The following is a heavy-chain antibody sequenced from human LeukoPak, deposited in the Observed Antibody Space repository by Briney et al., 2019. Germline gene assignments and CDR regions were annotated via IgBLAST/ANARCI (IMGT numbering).Heavy chain of an antibody. V-gene: IGHV1-69*06. CDR1: GGTFSSYT. CDR2: IILIFGTA. Sequence: SVTVSCTASGGTFSSYTISWVRQAPGQGLEWMGGIILIFGTANYAQKFQGRVTITADKSKSTAYMYLNSIRPEDTAVYYCARDNGKGVGYNSFSSEYYGMDVWGQGTTVTVSS. J-gene: IGHJ6*02. CDR3: ARDNGKGVGYNSFSSEYYGMDV. D-gene: IGHD5-24*01.